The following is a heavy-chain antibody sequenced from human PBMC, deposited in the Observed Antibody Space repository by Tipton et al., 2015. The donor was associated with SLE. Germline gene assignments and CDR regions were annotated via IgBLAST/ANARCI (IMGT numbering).Heavy chain of an antibody. CDR2: VSYSGVT. J-gene: IGHJ4*02. V-gene: IGHV4-61*01. D-gene: IGHD3-3*01. CDR3: ASSPGVTLFRVVTYFDL. Sequence: TLSLTCTVSGGSISSGSHYWNWIRQPPGKGLEYIGYVSYSGVTNSNPSLQSRVTMSIDASKKQVSLRLSSVTAADTAVYYCASSPGVTLFRVVTYFDLWGQGILVTVSS. CDR1: GGSISSGSHY.